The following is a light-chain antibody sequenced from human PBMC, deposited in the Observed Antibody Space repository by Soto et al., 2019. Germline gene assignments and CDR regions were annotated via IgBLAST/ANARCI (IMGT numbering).Light chain of an antibody. CDR3: QQRSNWPPT. V-gene: IGKV3-11*01. Sequence: DIVLTRSPGTLSLSQGERATLSCRASQSISDTLAWYQQKPGQAPRLLIYGASKRATGFPARFSGSGSGTDFTLTISSLEPEDFAVYYCQQRSNWPPTFGQGTRLEI. J-gene: IGKJ5*01. CDR2: GAS. CDR1: QSISDT.